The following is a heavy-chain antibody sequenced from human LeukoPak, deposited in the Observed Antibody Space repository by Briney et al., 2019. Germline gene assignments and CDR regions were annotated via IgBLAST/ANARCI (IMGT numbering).Heavy chain of an antibody. CDR3: ASLRTHSSGYLYYYYYMDV. Sequence: SETLSLTCAVYGGSFSGYYWSWIRQPPGKGPEWIGEINHSGSTNYNPSLKSRVTISVDTSKNQFSLKLSSVTAADTAVYYCASLRTHSSGYLYYYYYMDVWGKGTTVTVSS. D-gene: IGHD3-22*01. J-gene: IGHJ6*03. V-gene: IGHV4-34*01. CDR1: GGSFSGYY. CDR2: INHSGST.